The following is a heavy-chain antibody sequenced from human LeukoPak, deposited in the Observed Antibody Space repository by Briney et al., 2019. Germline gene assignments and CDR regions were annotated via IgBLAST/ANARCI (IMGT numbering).Heavy chain of an antibody. CDR2: IYSGGST. Sequence: GGSLRLSCAASGFTVSSNYMSWVRQAPGKGLEWVSVIYSGGSTYYADSVKGRFTISRDNSKNTLYLQMNSLRVEDTAVYYCARSITMVRGVNNWFDPWGQGTLVTVSS. D-gene: IGHD3-10*01. J-gene: IGHJ5*02. CDR3: ARSITMVRGVNNWFDP. V-gene: IGHV3-53*01. CDR1: GFTVSSNY.